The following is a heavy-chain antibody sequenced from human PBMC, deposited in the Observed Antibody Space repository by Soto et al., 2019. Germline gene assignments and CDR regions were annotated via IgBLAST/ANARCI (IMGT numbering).Heavy chain of an antibody. Sequence: QVQLEQSGAEVKQPGSSVKVSCRASGGTFSRYSISWVRRAPGQGLEWMGAIIPMFGTAKYAQKFEGRVTMIVDASTRKVSMEVNSLRSEDTAVYFCARARIVAVNAPTCGYYHYAMDLWGQGATVTVPS. CDR1: GGTFSRYS. CDR2: IIPMFGTA. CDR3: ARARIVAVNAPTCGYYHYAMDL. V-gene: IGHV1-69*01. D-gene: IGHD2-21*01. J-gene: IGHJ6*02.